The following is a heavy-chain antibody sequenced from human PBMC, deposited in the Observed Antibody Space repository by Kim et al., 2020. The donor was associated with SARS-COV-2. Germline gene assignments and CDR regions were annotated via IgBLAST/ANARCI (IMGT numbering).Heavy chain of an antibody. Sequence: VKGRFTISRDNSKNALSLQMNRLRAEDTAVYYCAKGYSSSWYPAQYGMDVWGQGTTVTVSS. J-gene: IGHJ6*02. V-gene: IGHV3-33*06. CDR3: AKGYSSSWYPAQYGMDV. D-gene: IGHD6-13*01.